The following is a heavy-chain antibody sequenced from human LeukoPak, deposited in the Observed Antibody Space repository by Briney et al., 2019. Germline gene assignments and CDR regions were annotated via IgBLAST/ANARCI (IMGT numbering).Heavy chain of an antibody. V-gene: IGHV3-30*04. CDR2: ISYDGSNK. Sequence: PGGSLRLSCAASGFTFSSYAMHWVRQAPGKGLEWVAVISYDGSNKYYADSVKGRFTISRDNSKNTLYLQMNSLRAEDTAVYYCARGVLTTENYFDYWGQGTLVTVSS. J-gene: IGHJ4*02. CDR3: ARGVLTTENYFDY. CDR1: GFTFSSYA. D-gene: IGHD4-11*01.